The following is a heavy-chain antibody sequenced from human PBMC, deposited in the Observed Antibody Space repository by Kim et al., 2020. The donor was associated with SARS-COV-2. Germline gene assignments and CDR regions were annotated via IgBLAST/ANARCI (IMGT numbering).Heavy chain of an antibody. CDR3: ATGGGTFGGVIVTHFDY. D-gene: IGHD3-16*02. Sequence: ASVKVSCKVSGYTLTELSMHWVRQAPGKGLEWMGGFDPEDGETIYAQKFQGRVTMTEDTSTDTAYMELSSLRSEDTAVYYCATGGGTFGGVIVTHFDYWGQGTLVTVSS. CDR1: GYTLTELS. V-gene: IGHV1-24*01. CDR2: FDPEDGET. J-gene: IGHJ4*02.